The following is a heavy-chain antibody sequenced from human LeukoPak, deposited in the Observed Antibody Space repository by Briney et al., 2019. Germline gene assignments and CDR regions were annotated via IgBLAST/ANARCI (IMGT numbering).Heavy chain of an antibody. V-gene: IGHV7-4-1*02. D-gene: IGHD5-18*01. CDR2: INTNTGNP. Sequence: ASVKVSCKASGYTFTSYAMNWVRQAPGQGLEWMGWINTNTGNPTYAQGFTGRFVFSLDTSVSTAYLQISSLKAEDTAVYYCARDEGYSYGYLSVNGENWYFDLWGRGTLVTVSS. CDR3: ARDEGYSYGYLSVNGENWYFDL. J-gene: IGHJ2*01. CDR1: GYTFTSYA.